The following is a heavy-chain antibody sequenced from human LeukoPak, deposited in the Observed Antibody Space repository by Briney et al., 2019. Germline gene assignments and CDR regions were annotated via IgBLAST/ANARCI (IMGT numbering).Heavy chain of an antibody. CDR2: IYYSGSI. CDR3: ARERREQLLPPYTRLVTYFDY. V-gene: IGHV4-59*12. Sequence: SETLSLTCTVSGGSISSYYWSWIRQPPGKGLEWIGYIYYSGSIYYNPSLKSRVTISVDTSKNQLSLKLRSVTAADTAVYYCARERREQLLPPYTRLVTYFDYWGQGTLVTVSS. CDR1: GGSISSYY. D-gene: IGHD1-26*01. J-gene: IGHJ4*02.